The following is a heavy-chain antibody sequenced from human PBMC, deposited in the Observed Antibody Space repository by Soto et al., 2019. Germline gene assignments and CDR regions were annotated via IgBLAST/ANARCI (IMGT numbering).Heavy chain of an antibody. Sequence: LRLSCAASGFTFSSYGMHWVRQAPGKGLEWVAVISYDGSNKYYADSVKGRFTISRDNSKNTLYLQMNSLRAEDTAVYYCAKDDVVTAIPGGFDYWGQGTLVTVSS. V-gene: IGHV3-30*18. CDR3: AKDDVVTAIPGGFDY. J-gene: IGHJ4*02. CDR1: GFTFSSYG. D-gene: IGHD2-21*02. CDR2: ISYDGSNK.